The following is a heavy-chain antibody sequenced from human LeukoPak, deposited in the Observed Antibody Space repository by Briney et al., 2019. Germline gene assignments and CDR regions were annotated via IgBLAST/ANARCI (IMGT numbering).Heavy chain of an antibody. CDR2: ISGSGGST. D-gene: IGHD6-13*01. CDR3: AKDAASAAGLFDY. Sequence: PGGSLRLSCAASGFTFCCYAMSWVRQAPGRGREGVSAISGSGGSTYYADSVKGRFTISRDNSKNTLYLQMNSLRAEDTAVYYCAKDAASAAGLFDYWGQGTLVTVSS. CDR1: GFTFCCYA. V-gene: IGHV3-23*01. J-gene: IGHJ4*02.